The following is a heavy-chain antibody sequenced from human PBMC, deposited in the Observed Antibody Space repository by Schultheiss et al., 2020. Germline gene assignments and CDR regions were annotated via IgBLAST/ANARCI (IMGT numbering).Heavy chain of an antibody. J-gene: IGHJ4*02. V-gene: IGHV3-21*01. CDR2: ISSSSSYI. D-gene: IGHD2-21*02. CDR1: GFTFSSYS. Sequence: GGSLRLSCAASGFTFSSYSMNWVRQAPGKGLEWVSSISSSSSYIYYADSVKGRFTISRDNAKNSLYLQMNSLRAEDTAVYYCARDFADCGGDCYFFDYWGQGTLVTVSS. CDR3: ARDFADCGGDCYFFDY.